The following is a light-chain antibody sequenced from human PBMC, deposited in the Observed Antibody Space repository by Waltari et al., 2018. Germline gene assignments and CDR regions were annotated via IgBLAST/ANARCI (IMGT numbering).Light chain of an antibody. J-gene: IGKJ5*01. V-gene: IGKV3-11*01. CDR1: QSIGNY. CDR3: QQRGDWPIT. Sequence: EIVLTQAPATLSLSPGERGTLSCRASQSIGNYLAWYQQKLSQAPRLISYGASDRATGIPARFSGSGSETDFTLTISSLEPEDFAVYYCQQRGDWPITFGQGTRLEIK. CDR2: GAS.